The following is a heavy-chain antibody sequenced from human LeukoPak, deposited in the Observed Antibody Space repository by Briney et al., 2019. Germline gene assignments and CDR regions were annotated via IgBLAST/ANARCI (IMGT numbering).Heavy chain of an antibody. CDR2: INPNSGGT. D-gene: IGHD1-20*01. CDR1: GYTFTGYY. J-gene: IGHJ3*02. Sequence: ASVKVSCKASGYTFTGYYMHWVRQAPGQGLEWMGWINPNSGGTNYAQKFQGWVTMTRDTSISTAYMELSRLRSDDTAVYYCARGGITGTTRGPTRLNNAFDIWGQGTMVTVSS. V-gene: IGHV1-2*04. CDR3: ARGGITGTTRGPTRLNNAFDI.